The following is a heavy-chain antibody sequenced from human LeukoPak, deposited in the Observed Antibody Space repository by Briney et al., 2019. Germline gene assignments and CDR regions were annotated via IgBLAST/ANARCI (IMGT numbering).Heavy chain of an antibody. Sequence: GGSLRLSCAASGFRFSSYWMTWVRQAPGKGLEWVSVIYSGGSTYYADSVKGRFTISRDNSKNTLYLQMNSLRAEDTAVYYCARDLSGSYNYWGQGTLVTVSS. J-gene: IGHJ4*02. CDR1: GFRFSSYW. D-gene: IGHD1-26*01. CDR2: IYSGGST. V-gene: IGHV3-66*02. CDR3: ARDLSGSYNY.